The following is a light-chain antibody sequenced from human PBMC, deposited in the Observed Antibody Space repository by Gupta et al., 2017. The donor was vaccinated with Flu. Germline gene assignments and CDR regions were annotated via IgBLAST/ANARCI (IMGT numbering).Light chain of an antibody. CDR2: GSS. Sequence: DIQMTQSPASLPASVGDRVTITCRASQSVSTYLNWYQQRPGKAPKLLIYGSSTLQSGVPPRFSGSGSGSDFTLTISNLQPEDFATYYCQQSYTLPHSFGQGTRLEIK. V-gene: IGKV1-39*01. CDR1: QSVSTY. CDR3: QQSYTLPHS. J-gene: IGKJ2*03.